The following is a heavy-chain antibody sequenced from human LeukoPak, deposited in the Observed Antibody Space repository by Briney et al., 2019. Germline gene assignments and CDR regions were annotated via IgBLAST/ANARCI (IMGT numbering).Heavy chain of an antibody. CDR3: ARRSRYYGSGSCFDL. CDR2: IYTSGST. V-gene: IGHV4-61*02. Sequence: SETLSLTCTVSGGSISSGSYYWSWIRQPAGKGLEWIGRIYTSGSTNYNPSLKSRVTISVDASKNQFSLKLSSVTAADTAVYYCARRSRYYGSGSCFDLWGRGTLVTVSS. CDR1: GGSISSGSYY. D-gene: IGHD3-10*01. J-gene: IGHJ2*01.